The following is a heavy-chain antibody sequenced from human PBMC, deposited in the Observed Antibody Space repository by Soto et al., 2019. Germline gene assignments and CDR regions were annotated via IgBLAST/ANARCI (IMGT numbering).Heavy chain of an antibody. D-gene: IGHD3-3*01. CDR1: GFTFSSYS. Sequence: GGSLRLSCAASGFTFSSYSMNWIRQAPGKGLEWVSYISSSSSTIYYADSVKGRFTISRDNAKNSLYLQMNSLRAEETAVYYCARDSDFWSGPYDAFDIWGQGTMVTVSS. V-gene: IGHV3-48*01. CDR3: ARDSDFWSGPYDAFDI. J-gene: IGHJ3*02. CDR2: ISSSSSTI.